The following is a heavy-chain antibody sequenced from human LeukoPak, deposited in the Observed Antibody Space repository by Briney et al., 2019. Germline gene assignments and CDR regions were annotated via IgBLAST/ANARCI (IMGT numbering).Heavy chain of an antibody. J-gene: IGHJ3*02. CDR3: ARRRISPTDAFDI. Sequence: GESLKISCNGSGYSFTSYWIGWVRQMPGKGLEWMGIIYPGDSDTRYSPSFQGQVTISADKSISTAYLQWSSLKASDTAMYYCARRRISPTDAFDIWGQGTMVTVSS. D-gene: IGHD1-14*01. CDR1: GYSFTSYW. CDR2: IYPGDSDT. V-gene: IGHV5-51*01.